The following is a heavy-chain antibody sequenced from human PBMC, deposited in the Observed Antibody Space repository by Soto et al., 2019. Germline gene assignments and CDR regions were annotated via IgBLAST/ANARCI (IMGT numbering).Heavy chain of an antibody. J-gene: IGHJ6*02. D-gene: IGHD4-17*01. CDR1: GGTFSSYA. V-gene: IGHV1-69*13. Sequence: SVKVSCKASGGTFSSYAISWVRQAPGQGLEWMGGIIPIFGTANYAQTFQGRVTITADESKSTAYMELSSLGSEDTAVYYCARSSGGLTTVTHYYYYGIDVWGQGTTVTVSS. CDR3: ARSSGGLTTVTHYYYYGIDV. CDR2: IIPIFGTA.